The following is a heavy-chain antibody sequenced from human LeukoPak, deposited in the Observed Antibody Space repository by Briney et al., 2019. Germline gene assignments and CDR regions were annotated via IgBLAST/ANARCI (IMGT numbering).Heavy chain of an antibody. CDR2: IWYDESNK. CDR3: AREALFDY. Sequence: PGGSLRLSCAASGFTFSTYGMHSVRQAPGNGMERVAVIWYDESNKYYAEAVKNRFSISRDNSKNTLYLQMNSLRAVDTAVYYCAREALFDYWGQGTLVTVSS. J-gene: IGHJ4*02. V-gene: IGHV3-33*01. CDR1: GFTFSTYG.